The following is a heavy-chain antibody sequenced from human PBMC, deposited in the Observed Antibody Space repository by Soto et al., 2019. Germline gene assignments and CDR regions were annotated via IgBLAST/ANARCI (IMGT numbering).Heavy chain of an antibody. D-gene: IGHD4-17*01. CDR2: IYYSGST. J-gene: IGHJ4*02. CDR1: GGSVSSGSYY. Sequence: QVQLQESGPGLVKPSETLSLTCTVSGGSVSSGSYYWSWIRQPPGKGLEWIGYIYYSGSTNYNPSLKSRVTISVDTSKNQFSLKLSSVTAADTAVYYCARRGRTVTTDYWGQGPWSPSPQ. V-gene: IGHV4-61*01. CDR3: ARRGRTVTTDY.